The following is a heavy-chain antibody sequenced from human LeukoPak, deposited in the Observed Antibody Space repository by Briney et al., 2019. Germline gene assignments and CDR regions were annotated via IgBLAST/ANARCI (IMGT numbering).Heavy chain of an antibody. J-gene: IGHJ4*02. CDR2: IKHDGRDK. V-gene: IGHV3-7*01. D-gene: IGHD3-22*01. Sequence: PGGSLRLSCAASGFTFSSYGMNWVRQAPGKGLDWVATIKHDGRDKHYVDSVKGRFAISRDNANNSLHLQMNSLRAEDTAVYFCARSYTSSGYYYGVAYWGQGILVTVSS. CDR1: GFTFSSYG. CDR3: ARSYTSSGYYYGVAY.